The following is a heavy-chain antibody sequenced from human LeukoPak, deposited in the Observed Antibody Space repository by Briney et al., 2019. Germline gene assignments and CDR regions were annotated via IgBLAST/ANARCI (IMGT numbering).Heavy chain of an antibody. J-gene: IGHJ5*02. D-gene: IGHD2-15*01. CDR1: GYTFTSYY. Sequence: GASVPVSCKASGYTFTSYYMHWVRQAPGQGLAWNAWINPNSGGTNYAQKFQGRVTMTRDTSISTAYMELSRLRSDDTAVYYCARGSRVVAATSNWFDPWGQGTLVTVSS. CDR2: INPNSGGT. CDR3: ARGSRVVAATSNWFDP. V-gene: IGHV1-2*02.